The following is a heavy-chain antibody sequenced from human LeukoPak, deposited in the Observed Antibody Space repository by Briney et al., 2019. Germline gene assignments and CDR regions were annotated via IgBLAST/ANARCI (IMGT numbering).Heavy chain of an antibody. Sequence: QPGGSLTLSCVVSGFTLSRYVKTGVRQARGGGLEWVSAFSVGRGRTYYADSVKGRFTVSRDTSKNTLYLQMNSLTDEDTAVYYCAKNGGTTMTYFDVWGQGSLVTVSS. CDR1: GFTLSRYV. V-gene: IGHV3-23*01. CDR2: FSVGRGRT. D-gene: IGHD3-22*01. J-gene: IGHJ4*01. CDR3: AKNGGTTMTYFDV.